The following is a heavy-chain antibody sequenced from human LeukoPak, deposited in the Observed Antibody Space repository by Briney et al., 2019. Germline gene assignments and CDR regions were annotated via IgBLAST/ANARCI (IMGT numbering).Heavy chain of an antibody. V-gene: IGHV3-66*02. CDR2: IYSGGST. D-gene: IGHD6-19*01. J-gene: IGHJ4*02. CDR3: ARDLSSGWYDY. CDR1: GFTVSSNY. Sequence: GGSLRRSCAASGFTVSSNYMSWVRQAPGKGLEWVSVIYSGGSTYYADSVEGRFTISRDNSKNTLYLQMNSLRAEDTAVYYCARDLSSGWYDYWGQGTLVTVS.